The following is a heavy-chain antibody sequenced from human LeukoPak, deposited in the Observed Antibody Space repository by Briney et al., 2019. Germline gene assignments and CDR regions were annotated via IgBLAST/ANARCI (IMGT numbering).Heavy chain of an antibody. CDR3: ATSAKTGTGYYYYMDV. J-gene: IGHJ6*03. CDR1: GFTFSSYW. CDR2: INSDGSSP. D-gene: IGHD1/OR15-1a*01. Sequence: GGSLRLSCAASGFTFSSYWMHWVRQAPGKGLVWVSRINSDGSSPSYADSVKGRFTISRDKAKNTLYLQMNSLRAEDTAVYYCATSAKTGTGYYYYMDVWGKGTTVTISS. V-gene: IGHV3-74*01.